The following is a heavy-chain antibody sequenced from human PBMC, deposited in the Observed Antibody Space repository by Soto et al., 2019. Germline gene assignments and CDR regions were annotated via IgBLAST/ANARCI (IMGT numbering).Heavy chain of an antibody. CDR2: IYYSGST. Sequence: PSESLSLTCTVSGGSISSYYWSWIRQPPGKGLEWIGYIYYSGSTNYNPSLKSRVTISVDTSKNQFSLKLSSVTAADTAVYYCARQVGWFGELFWGQGTLVTVSS. V-gene: IGHV4-59*08. CDR3: ARQVGWFGELF. D-gene: IGHD3-10*01. CDR1: GGSISSYY. J-gene: IGHJ4*02.